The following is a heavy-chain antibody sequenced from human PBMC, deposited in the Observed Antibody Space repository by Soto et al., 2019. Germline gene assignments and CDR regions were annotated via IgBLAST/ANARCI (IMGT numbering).Heavy chain of an antibody. J-gene: IGHJ5*02. CDR3: ARMVRKWGFEP. Sequence: QVQLVQSGAEVKKPGASVKVSCKASGYTFTSYDIHWVRQATGQGIEWMGWMNPNSGNTGYAQKFQGRVTMTRNTLISNAYIEVSRLGSEDTAVYYGARMVRKWGFEPWGPGTLVTVSS. CDR2: MNPNSGNT. D-gene: IGHD2-21*01. V-gene: IGHV1-8*01. CDR1: GYTFTSYD.